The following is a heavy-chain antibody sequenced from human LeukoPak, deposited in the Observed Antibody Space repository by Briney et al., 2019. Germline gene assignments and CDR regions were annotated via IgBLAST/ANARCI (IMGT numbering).Heavy chain of an antibody. Sequence: SETLSLTCTVSGGSISSGDYYWSWIRQPPGKGLEWIGYIYYSGSTYYNPSLKSRVTISVDTSKNQFSLKLSSVTAADTAVYYCAKIRAEDGRYFDPWGPGILVTVSS. CDR3: AKIRAEDGRYFDP. J-gene: IGHJ5*02. D-gene: IGHD1-26*01. CDR2: IYYSGST. CDR1: GGSISSGDYY. V-gene: IGHV4-30-4*08.